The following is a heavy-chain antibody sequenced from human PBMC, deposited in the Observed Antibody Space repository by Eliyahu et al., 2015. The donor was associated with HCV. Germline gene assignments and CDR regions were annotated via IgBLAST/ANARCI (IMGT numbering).Heavy chain of an antibody. V-gene: IGHV3-30*18. J-gene: IGHJ4*02. CDR1: GFTFSSFG. CDR3: AKDYRLMHTGMVN. D-gene: IGHD5-18*01. CDR2: XSHDASVK. Sequence: QVQLVESGGGVVQPGRSLRLXCEASGFTFSSFGMHWVXQAPGTGLEWVAVXSHDASVKYNADSVKGRFTISRDNSKSTLYLQMNSLRAEDTAMYFCAKDYRLMHTGMVNWGQGTLVTVSS.